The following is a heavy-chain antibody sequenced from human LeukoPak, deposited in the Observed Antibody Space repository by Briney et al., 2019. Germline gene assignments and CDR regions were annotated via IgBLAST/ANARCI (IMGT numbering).Heavy chain of an antibody. Sequence: PGGSLRLSCAASGFTFSSYGMHWVRQAPGKGLEWVAVIWYDGSNKYYGDSVKGRFTISRDNSKNTLYLQMNSLRAEDTAVYYCAKDRTSGWSTFNFDYWGQGTLVTVSS. V-gene: IGHV3-33*06. CDR2: IWYDGSNK. D-gene: IGHD6-19*01. CDR3: AKDRTSGWSTFNFDY. CDR1: GFTFSSYG. J-gene: IGHJ4*02.